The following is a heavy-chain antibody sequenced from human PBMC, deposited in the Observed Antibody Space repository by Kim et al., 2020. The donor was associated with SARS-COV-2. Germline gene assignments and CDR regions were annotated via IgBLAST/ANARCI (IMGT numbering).Heavy chain of an antibody. CDR1: GFTFSNAW. Sequence: GGSLRLSCAASGFTFSNAWMSWVRQAPGKGLEWVGRIKSKTDGGTTDYAAPVKGRFTISRDDSKNTLYLQMNSLKTEDTAVYYCTTGGVTTVTRYYYYYGMDVWGQGTTVTVSS. CDR2: IKSKTDGGTT. V-gene: IGHV3-15*01. J-gene: IGHJ6*02. CDR3: TTGGVTTVTRYYYYYGMDV. D-gene: IGHD4-4*01.